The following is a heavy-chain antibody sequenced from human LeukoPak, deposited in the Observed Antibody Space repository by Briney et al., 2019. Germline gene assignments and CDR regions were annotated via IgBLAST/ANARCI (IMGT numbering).Heavy chain of an antibody. D-gene: IGHD3-22*01. CDR2: ISGSGSTT. V-gene: IGHV3-23*01. CDR1: GLTFSSFA. CDR3: AKGGRWDYYDSSH. Sequence: GGSLRLSCAASGLTFSSFAITWVRQAPGKGLGWVSGISGSGSTTYYADSVKGRFTISRDNSKNTLYLQMNSLRVEDTAIYYCAKGGRWDYYDSSHWGQGTMVTVSS. J-gene: IGHJ3*01.